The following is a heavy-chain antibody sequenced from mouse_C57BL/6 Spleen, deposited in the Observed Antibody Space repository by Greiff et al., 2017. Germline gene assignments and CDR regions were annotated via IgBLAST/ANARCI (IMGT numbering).Heavy chain of an antibody. D-gene: IGHD1-2*01. CDR3: ARSATEAMDY. Sequence: VKLQESGAELARPGASVKLSCKASGYTFTSYGISWVKQRTGQGLEWIGEIYPRSGNTYYNEKFKGKATLTADKSSSTAYMELRSLTSEDSAVYFCARSATEAMDYWGQGTSVTVSS. V-gene: IGHV1-81*01. CDR1: GYTFTSYG. J-gene: IGHJ4*01. CDR2: IYPRSGNT.